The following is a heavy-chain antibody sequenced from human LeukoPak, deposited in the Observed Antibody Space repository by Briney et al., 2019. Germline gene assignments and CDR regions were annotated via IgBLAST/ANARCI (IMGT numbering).Heavy chain of an antibody. D-gene: IGHD3-22*01. CDR3: ARGYYYDSSGYYHAGSFDP. Sequence: AASVKVSCKASGGTFSSYAMNWVRQAPGQGLEWMGWMNPNSGNTDYAQKFQGRVTMTRNTSISTAYMELNSLRSDDTAVYYCARGYYYDSSGYYHAGSFDPWGQGTLVTVSS. V-gene: IGHV1-8*02. CDR1: GGTFSSYA. CDR2: MNPNSGNT. J-gene: IGHJ5*02.